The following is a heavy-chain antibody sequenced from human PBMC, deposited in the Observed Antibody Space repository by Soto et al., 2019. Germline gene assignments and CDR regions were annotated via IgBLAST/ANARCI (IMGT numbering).Heavy chain of an antibody. V-gene: IGHV3-23*01. Sequence: VQLLESGGDLVQPGGSLRLSCVASGFILNNYAMSWVRQAPGKGVEWVSTIGGTDGDSDGGARYEDCVKGRFTIYRDSSANTLFLHMDNLRAEDSALYYCVKRGRNWGAFDFWGQGTTVVVSS. J-gene: IGHJ3*01. CDR3: VKRGRNWGAFDF. CDR2: IGGTDGDSDGGA. CDR1: GFILNNYA. D-gene: IGHD7-27*01.